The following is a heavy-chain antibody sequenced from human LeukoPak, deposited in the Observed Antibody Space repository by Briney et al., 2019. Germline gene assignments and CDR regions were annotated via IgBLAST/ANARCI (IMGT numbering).Heavy chain of an antibody. CDR3: AKGLMTTVTIEDY. D-gene: IGHD4-17*01. CDR1: GFTFSSYA. J-gene: IGHJ4*02. V-gene: IGHV3-23*01. CDR2: ISGSGFNT. Sequence: GGSPRLSCAASGFTFSSYAMSWVRQAPGKGLEWVSAISGSGFNTYYADSVKGRFTISRDNSKNTLYLQMNSLRAEDTAVYYCAKGLMTTVTIEDYWGQGTLVTVSS.